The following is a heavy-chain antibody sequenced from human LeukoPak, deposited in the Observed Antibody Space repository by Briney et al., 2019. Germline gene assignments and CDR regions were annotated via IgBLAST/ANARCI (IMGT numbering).Heavy chain of an antibody. D-gene: IGHD3-10*01. CDR2: INHSGST. CDR1: GGSFSGYY. CDR3: ARDLVRGVIIRGYFDY. Sequence: SETLSLTCAVYGGSFSGYYWSWIRQPPGKGLEWIGEINHSGSTNYNPSLKSRVTISVDTSKNQFSLKLSSVTAADTAVYYCARDLVRGVIIRGYFDYWGQGTLVTVSS. V-gene: IGHV4-34*01. J-gene: IGHJ4*02.